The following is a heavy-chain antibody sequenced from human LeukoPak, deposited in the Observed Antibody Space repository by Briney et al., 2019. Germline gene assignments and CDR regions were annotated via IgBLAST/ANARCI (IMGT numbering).Heavy chain of an antibody. CDR1: GFTFSSYA. Sequence: GGSLRLSCAASGFTFSSYAMSWVRQAPGKGLEWVSAISGSGGSTYYADSVKGRFTISRDNSKNTLYLQMNSLRAEDTAVYYCAKGQSDFWTGYYTYWYFDLWGRGTLVTVSS. V-gene: IGHV3-23*01. J-gene: IGHJ2*01. D-gene: IGHD3/OR15-3a*01. CDR3: AKGQSDFWTGYYTYWYFDL. CDR2: ISGSGGST.